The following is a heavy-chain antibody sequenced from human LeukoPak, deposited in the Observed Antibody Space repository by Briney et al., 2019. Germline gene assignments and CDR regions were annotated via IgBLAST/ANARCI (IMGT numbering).Heavy chain of an antibody. V-gene: IGHV3-23*01. D-gene: IGHD1-1*01. Sequence: GGSLRLSCAASGFTFTAYAMSWFRQAPGKGLEWVSAISGSGGSTYYADSVKGRFTISRDNSKNTLYPQINSLRAEDTAVYYCAKGELEGAFDIWGQGTMVTVSS. CDR2: ISGSGGST. CDR3: AKGELEGAFDI. J-gene: IGHJ3*02. CDR1: GFTFTAYA.